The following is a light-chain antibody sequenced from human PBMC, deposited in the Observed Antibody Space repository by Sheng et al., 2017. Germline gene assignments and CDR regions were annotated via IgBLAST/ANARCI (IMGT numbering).Light chain of an antibody. J-gene: IGKJ1*01. Sequence: EIVLTQSPGTLSLSPGERATLSCRASQNFNTKFLAWHQQKPGQAPRLLIYATSSRASGIPDRFSASVSGADFTLTISRLEPEDSAVYHCHQYGVSWTFGQGTKV. CDR3: HQYGVSWT. CDR2: ATS. V-gene: IGKV3-20*01. CDR1: QNFNTKF.